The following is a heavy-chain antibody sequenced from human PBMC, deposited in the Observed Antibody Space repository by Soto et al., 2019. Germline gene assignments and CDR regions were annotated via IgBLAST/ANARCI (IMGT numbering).Heavy chain of an antibody. D-gene: IGHD3-10*01. CDR3: ARSGGEGDYLDY. CDR2: ISDNGGST. J-gene: IGHJ4*02. V-gene: IGHV3-64*01. CDR1: GFTFGNYH. Sequence: EVQLVESGGVLVQPGGSLRLSCAASGFTFGNYHMHWVRQAPGKGLEYVSAISDNGGSTYYVNSVKGRFTISRDNSKNTLYLQMGSLRAEDMAVYYCARSGGEGDYLDYWGQGTLVNVSS.